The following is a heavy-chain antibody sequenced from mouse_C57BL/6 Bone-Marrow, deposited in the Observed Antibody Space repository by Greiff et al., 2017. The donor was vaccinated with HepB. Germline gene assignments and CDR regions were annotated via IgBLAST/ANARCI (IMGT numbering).Heavy chain of an antibody. V-gene: IGHV1-69*01. CDR3: ARSPNYYGSPYAMDY. J-gene: IGHJ4*01. CDR2: IDPSDSYT. D-gene: IGHD1-1*01. CDR1: GYTFTSYW. Sequence: QVQLKQPGAELVMPGASVKLSCKASGYTFTSYWMHWVKQRPGQGLEWIGEIDPSDSYTNYNQKFKGKSTLTVDKSSSTAYMQLSSLTSEDSAVYYCARSPNYYGSPYAMDYWGQGTSVTVSS.